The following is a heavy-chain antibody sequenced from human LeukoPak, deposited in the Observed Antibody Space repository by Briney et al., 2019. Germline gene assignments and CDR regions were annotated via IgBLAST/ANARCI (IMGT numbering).Heavy chain of an antibody. CDR3: ARDKIEAAFDI. V-gene: IGHV3-21*01. CDR1: GFTFSSYS. CDR2: ISSSSYI. Sequence: KAGGSLRLSCAASGFTFSSYSMNWVRQAPGKGLEWVSSISSSSYIYYADSVKGRFTISRDDAKNSLYLQMNSLRAEDTAVYYCARDKIEAAFDIWGQGTMVTVSS. J-gene: IGHJ3*02.